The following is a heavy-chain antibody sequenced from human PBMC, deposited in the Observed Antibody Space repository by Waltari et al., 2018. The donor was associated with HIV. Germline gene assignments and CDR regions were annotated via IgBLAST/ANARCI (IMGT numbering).Heavy chain of an antibody. CDR3: ARILDSSGYYKYYFDY. V-gene: IGHV4-39*07. D-gene: IGHD3-22*01. CDR2: IYYSGST. J-gene: IGHJ4*02. CDR1: GGSISSSSYY. Sequence: QLQLQESGPGLVKPSETLSLTCTVSGGSISSSSYYWGWLRQPPGKGLEWIGSIYYSGSTYYNPSLKSRVTISVDTSKNQFSLKLSSVTAADTAVYYCARILDSSGYYKYYFDYWGQGTLVTVSS.